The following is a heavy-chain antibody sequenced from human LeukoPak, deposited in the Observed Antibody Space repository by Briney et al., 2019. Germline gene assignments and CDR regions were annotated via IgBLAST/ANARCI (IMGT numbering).Heavy chain of an antibody. D-gene: IGHD1-26*01. J-gene: IGHJ4*02. CDR1: GGSISSSSYY. V-gene: IGHV4-39*07. CDR3: ARAIGSGAFDY. Sequence: SETLSLTCTVSGGSISSSSYYWGWIRQPPGKGLEWIGSIYHSGSTYYNPSLKSRVTISVDTSKNQFSLKLSSVTAADTAVYYCARAIGSGAFDYWGQGTLVTVSS. CDR2: IYHSGST.